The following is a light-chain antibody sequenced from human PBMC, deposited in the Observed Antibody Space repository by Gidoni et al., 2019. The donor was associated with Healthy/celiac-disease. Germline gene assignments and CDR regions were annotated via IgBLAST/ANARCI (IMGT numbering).Light chain of an antibody. V-gene: IGLV3-1*01. CDR2: QDI. J-gene: IGLJ1*01. CDR3: QAWDSSTYV. CDR1: KLGDKY. Sequence: SYELTQPPSVSVSPGQTASITCSGDKLGDKYACWYQQKPGPSPVLVIYQDIKRPSGIPERFSGSNSGNTATLTISGTQAMDEADYYCQAWDSSTYVFGTGTKVTVL.